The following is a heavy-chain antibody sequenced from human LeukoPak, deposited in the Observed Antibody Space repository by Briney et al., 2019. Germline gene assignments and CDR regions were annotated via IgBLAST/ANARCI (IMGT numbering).Heavy chain of an antibody. V-gene: IGHV3-30*02. CDR1: GFTFSIYG. CDR3: AKDLRGYCSGGSCKTIDY. CDR2: IRYDGTNI. D-gene: IGHD2-15*01. J-gene: IGHJ4*02. Sequence: GGSLRLSCAASGFTFSIYGMHWVRQAPGKGLEWVAFIRYDGTNIYYADSVKGRFTISRDNSKSTVYLQMNSLRAEDTAVYYCAKDLRGYCSGGSCKTIDYWGQGTPVTVSS.